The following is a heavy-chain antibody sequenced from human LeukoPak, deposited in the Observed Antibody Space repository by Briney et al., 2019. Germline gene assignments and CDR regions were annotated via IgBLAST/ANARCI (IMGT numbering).Heavy chain of an antibody. CDR3: AREAY. CDR2: VKEDGSQK. J-gene: IGHJ4*02. CDR1: GFTFSSYE. Sequence: PGGSLRLSCAASGFTFSSYEMNWVRQAPGKGLEWVASVKEDGSQKNYADTVEGRFTISRDNAKKSLVLQMNSLRVEDTAIYYCAREAYWGPGTLVTVSS. V-gene: IGHV3-7*03.